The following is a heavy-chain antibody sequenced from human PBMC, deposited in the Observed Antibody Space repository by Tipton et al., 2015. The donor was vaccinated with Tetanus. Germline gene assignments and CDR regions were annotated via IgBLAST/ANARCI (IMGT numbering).Heavy chain of an antibody. CDR2: IYPADSDI. Sequence: QLVQSGAEVKKPGESLRISCKASGYEFISYWIAWVRQMPGKGLEWMGVIYPADSDIRNSPSFQGQVTMSVDKSTSTAYLQWRSLKASDTAIYFCARLPKHYSASGTTWGQGTLVTVSS. CDR1: GYEFISYW. V-gene: IGHV5-51*01. D-gene: IGHD3-10*01. J-gene: IGHJ5*02. CDR3: ARLPKHYSASGTT.